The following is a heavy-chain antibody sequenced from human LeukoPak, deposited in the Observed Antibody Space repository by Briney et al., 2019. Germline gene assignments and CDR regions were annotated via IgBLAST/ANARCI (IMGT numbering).Heavy chain of an antibody. CDR1: GFTFSSYA. J-gene: IGHJ4*02. D-gene: IGHD4-11*01. V-gene: IGHV3-23*01. CDR3: AKVKMTSLIYYYFDY. CDR2: ISDSGDST. Sequence: GGSLRLSCAASGFTFSSYAMSWVCQAPGKGLEWVSVISDSGDSTDYADSVKGRFAISRDNSKSTVFLQMNNLRAEDTAVYYCAKVKMTSLIYYYFDYWGQGTQVTVSS.